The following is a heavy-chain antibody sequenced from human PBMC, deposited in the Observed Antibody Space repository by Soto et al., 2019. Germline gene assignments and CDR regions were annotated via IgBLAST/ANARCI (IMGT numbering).Heavy chain of an antibody. CDR1: GFTFSNIA. D-gene: IGHD1-26*01. V-gene: IGHV3-30-3*01. CDR3: ATDRALGATLGAIDF. J-gene: IGHJ4*02. CDR2: ISYDGTYR. Sequence: QAQLVESGGGVVQPGRSLRLSCAASGFTFSNIAMHWVRQALGKGLEWVAAISYDGTYRPYADFARGRFTISRDNSQKTLYLQMNSLRPEDTALYYCATDRALGATLGAIDFWGQGPLVTVSS.